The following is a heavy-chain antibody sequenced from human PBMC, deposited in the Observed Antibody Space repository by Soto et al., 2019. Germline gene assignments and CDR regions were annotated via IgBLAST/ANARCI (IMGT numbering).Heavy chain of an antibody. J-gene: IGHJ4*02. CDR3: AKDHLETTVTTPSY. V-gene: IGHV3-30*18. Sequence: QVQLVESGGGVVQPGRSLRLSCAASGFTFSSYGMHWVRQAPGKGLEWVAVISYDGNNKYYADSVKGRFTICRDNFKNTLYLQMDSLRAEDTAMYYCAKDHLETTVTTPSYWGQGTLVTVSS. CDR1: GFTFSSYG. D-gene: IGHD4-17*01. CDR2: ISYDGNNK.